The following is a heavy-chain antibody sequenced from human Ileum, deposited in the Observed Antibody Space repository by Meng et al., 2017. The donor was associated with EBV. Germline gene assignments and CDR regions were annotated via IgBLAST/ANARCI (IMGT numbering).Heavy chain of an antibody. CDR2: ICYTDYT. V-gene: IGHV4-39*01. Sequence: QRLQQEVGPGRVKPSEPLSLTCSVSGGSISSSNYCWGWIRQPPGKGLEWIQSICYTDYTYYNPSLKSRVTISADKSKNQFSLRLNSLTAADTAVYYCAMGPDYAKTGYWGQGTLVTVSS. CDR3: AMGPDYAKTGY. D-gene: IGHD4-17*01. CDR1: GGSISSSNYC. J-gene: IGHJ4*02.